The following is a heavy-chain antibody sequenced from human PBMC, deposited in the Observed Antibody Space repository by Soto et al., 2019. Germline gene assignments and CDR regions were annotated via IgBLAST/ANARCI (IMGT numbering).Heavy chain of an antibody. Sequence: EVQLVESGGGLIQPGGSLRLSCAASGFTVSSNYMSWVRQAPGTGLEWVSVIYSGGSTYYADYVQGRFTIPRDNSKNSLYLQMNSLRAEDTAVYYCARAVGATTGEVDYWGQGTLVTVSS. D-gene: IGHD1-26*01. V-gene: IGHV3-53*01. CDR2: IYSGGST. CDR1: GFTVSSNY. CDR3: ARAVGATTGEVDY. J-gene: IGHJ4*02.